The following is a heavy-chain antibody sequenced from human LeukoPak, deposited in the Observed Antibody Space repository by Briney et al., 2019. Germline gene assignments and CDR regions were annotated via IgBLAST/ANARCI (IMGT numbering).Heavy chain of an antibody. V-gene: IGHV3-30*18. CDR1: GFTFSSYA. J-gene: IGHJ3*02. Sequence: GRSLRLSCAASGFTFSSYAMHWVRQAPGKGLEWVAVMSYDGSNKYYADSVKGRFTISRDNSKNTLYLQMNSLRAEDTAVYYCAKDRSWLDAFDIWGQGTMVTVSS. D-gene: IGHD6-13*01. CDR3: AKDRSWLDAFDI. CDR2: MSYDGSNK.